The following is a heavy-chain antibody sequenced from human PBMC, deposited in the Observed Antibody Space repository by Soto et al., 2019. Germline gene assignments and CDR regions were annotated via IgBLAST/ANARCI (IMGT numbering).Heavy chain of an antibody. J-gene: IGHJ1*01. CDR1: GYTFTSYA. V-gene: IGHV1-3*01. CDR2: INAGNGNT. Sequence: GASVKVSCKASGYTFTSYAMHWVRQAPGQRLEWMGWINAGNGNTKYSQKFQGRVTITRDTSASTAYMELSSLRSEDTAVYYCARVATPYSSGPEYFQHWGQGTLVTVSS. D-gene: IGHD6-19*01. CDR3: ARVATPYSSGPEYFQH.